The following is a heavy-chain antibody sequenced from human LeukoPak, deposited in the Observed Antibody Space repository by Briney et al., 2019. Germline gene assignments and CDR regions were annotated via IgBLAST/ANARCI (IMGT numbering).Heavy chain of an antibody. Sequence: ASVKVSCKASGYTFTSYYMHWVRQAPGQGLEWMGIINPNGGSTSYAQKFQGRVTMTRHTSTSTVYMELSSLRSEDTAVYYCARVDGIAVAGVDYWGQGTLVTASS. CDR1: GYTFTSYY. CDR3: ARVDGIAVAGVDY. CDR2: INPNGGST. J-gene: IGHJ4*02. V-gene: IGHV1-46*01. D-gene: IGHD6-19*01.